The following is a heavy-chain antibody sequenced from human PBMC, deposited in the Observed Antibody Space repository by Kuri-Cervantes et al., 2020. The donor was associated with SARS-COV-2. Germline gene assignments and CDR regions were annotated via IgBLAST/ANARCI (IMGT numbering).Heavy chain of an antibody. CDR1: GFTFDDYA. Sequence: ESLKISCAASGFTFDDYAMHWVRQPPGKGLEWIGSIYHSGSTYYNPSLKSRVTISVDTSKNQFSLKLSSVTAADTAVYYCVQVDIAAAGTNYYYYMDVWGKGTTVTVSS. CDR3: VQVDIAAAGTNYYYYMDV. D-gene: IGHD6-13*01. CDR2: IYHSGST. V-gene: IGHV4-38-2*01. J-gene: IGHJ6*03.